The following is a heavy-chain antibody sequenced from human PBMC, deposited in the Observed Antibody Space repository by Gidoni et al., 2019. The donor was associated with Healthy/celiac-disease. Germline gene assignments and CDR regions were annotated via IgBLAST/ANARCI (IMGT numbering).Heavy chain of an antibody. CDR1: GFTFSSYG. CDR2: ISYDGSNK. V-gene: IGHV3-30*18. CDR3: AKDLERGDKLRLGELSFPENYGMDV. J-gene: IGHJ6*02. D-gene: IGHD3-16*02. Sequence: QVQLVESGGGVVQPGRSLRLSCAASGFTFSSYGMHWVRQAPGKGLEWVAVISYDGSNKYYADSVKGRFTISRDNSKNTLYLQMNSLRAEDTAVYYCAKDLERGDKLRLGELSFPENYGMDVWGQGTTVTVSS.